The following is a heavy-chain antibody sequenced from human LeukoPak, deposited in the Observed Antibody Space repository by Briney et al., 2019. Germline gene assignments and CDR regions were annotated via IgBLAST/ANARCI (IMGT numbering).Heavy chain of an antibody. CDR3: PRSGGGRASN. D-gene: IGHD2-15*01. J-gene: IGHJ4*02. Sequence: PGGSLRLSCAASGFTFSSYSMNWVRQAPGKGLEWVSSISSSSSYIYYADSLKGRFTISRDNAKNSLYLQMSSLRAEDTAVYYCPRSGGGRASNWGQGTLVTVSS. V-gene: IGHV3-21*04. CDR1: GFTFSSYS. CDR2: ISSSSSYI.